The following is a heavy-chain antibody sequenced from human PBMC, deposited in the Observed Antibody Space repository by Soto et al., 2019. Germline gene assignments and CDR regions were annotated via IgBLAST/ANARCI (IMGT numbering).Heavy chain of an antibody. J-gene: IGHJ4*02. Sequence: ASVKVSCKTSEYTFTDSYIYWIRQAPGQGLEWMGWLKPATGATDYAQRFQGRVTLTSDTSISTAYMELSRLTSDDTAVFYCARQSCSSTSCFYGYCGQLTLVAVSS. CDR3: ARQSCSSTSCFYGY. CDR1: EYTFTDSY. D-gene: IGHD2-2*01. V-gene: IGHV1-2*02. CDR2: LKPATGAT.